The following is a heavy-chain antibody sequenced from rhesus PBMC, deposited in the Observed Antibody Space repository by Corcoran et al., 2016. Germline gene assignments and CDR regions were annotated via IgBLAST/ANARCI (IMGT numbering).Heavy chain of an antibody. D-gene: IGHD5-42*01. Sequence: QLQLQESGPGLVKPSETLSLTCAVSGGSISSSYWACIRQAPGKGLAWIGYIYGSGSSTNYNPSLKSRVTLSVDTSKNQLSLKLSSVTAADTAVYYCARDSRGYSGYSYVFDYWGQGVLVTVSS. CDR2: IYGSGSST. J-gene: IGHJ4*01. V-gene: IGHV4-169*02. CDR1: GGSISSSY. CDR3: ARDSRGYSGYSYVFDY.